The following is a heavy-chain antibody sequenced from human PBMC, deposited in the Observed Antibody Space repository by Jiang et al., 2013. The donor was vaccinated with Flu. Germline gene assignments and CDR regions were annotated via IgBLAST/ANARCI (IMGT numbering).Heavy chain of an antibody. D-gene: IGHD6-19*01. V-gene: IGHV3-9*01. CDR3: AKDTGSSGWNWYFDL. Sequence: FTISRDNAKNSLYLQMNSLRAEDTALYYCAKDTGSSGWNWYFDLWGRGTLVTVSS. J-gene: IGHJ2*01.